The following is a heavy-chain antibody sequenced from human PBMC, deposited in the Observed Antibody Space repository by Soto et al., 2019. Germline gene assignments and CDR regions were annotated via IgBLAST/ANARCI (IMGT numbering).Heavy chain of an antibody. Sequence: QVQLVESGGGVVQPGRSLRLSCAASGFTFNSYAMHWVRQAPGKGLEWVAVISYDGSNKYYADSVKGRFTISRDNSKNTLYLQMNSLRAEDTAVYYCARQGTFDYWGQGTLVTVSS. J-gene: IGHJ4*02. CDR3: ARQGTFDY. V-gene: IGHV3-30-3*01. CDR2: ISYDGSNK. CDR1: GFTFNSYA. D-gene: IGHD3-10*01.